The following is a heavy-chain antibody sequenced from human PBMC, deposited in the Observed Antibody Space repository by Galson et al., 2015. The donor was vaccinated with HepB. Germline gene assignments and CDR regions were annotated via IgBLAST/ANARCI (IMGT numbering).Heavy chain of an antibody. V-gene: IGHV3-30*04. Sequence: SLRLSCAASGFTFNYYAMHWVRQAPGKGLEWVAGISYDGRDTFYADSVKGRFTVSRDNANSTQCLQMNGLRAEDTAVYYCTRIRQWLVPSYYYGMDVWGQGTPVTVSS. D-gene: IGHD6-19*01. J-gene: IGHJ6*02. CDR1: GFTFNYYA. CDR2: ISYDGRDT. CDR3: TRIRQWLVPSYYYGMDV.